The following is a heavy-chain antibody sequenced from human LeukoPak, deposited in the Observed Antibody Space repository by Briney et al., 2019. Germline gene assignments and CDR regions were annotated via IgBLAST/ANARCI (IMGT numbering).Heavy chain of an antibody. J-gene: IGHJ4*02. V-gene: IGHV4-61*01. CDR3: ARGGFKQFDY. Sequence: SETLSLTCTVSAGSVSSGSYYWSWIRQPPGKGLEWIGYIYYSGSTYCNPSLKSRVTITIDTSKNQFFLKLSSVTAADTAVYYCARGGFKQFDYWGQGTLVTVSS. CDR1: AGSVSSGSYY. CDR2: IYYSGST.